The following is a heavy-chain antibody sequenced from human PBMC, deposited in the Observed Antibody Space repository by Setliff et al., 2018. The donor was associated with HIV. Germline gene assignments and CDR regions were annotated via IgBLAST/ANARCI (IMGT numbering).Heavy chain of an antibody. D-gene: IGHD5-12*01. CDR3: ARGDGYRANDAYYDTGMDV. J-gene: IGHJ6*02. CDR1: GAPISSYY. CDR2: IYNSGYS. V-gene: IGHV4-59*01. Sequence: NPSETLSLTCKVSGAPISSYYWNWIRQPPGKGLEWIGYIYNSGYSNSKPSLKSRVTISLDTSKNQFSLKLSSVTAADTAVYYCARGDGYRANDAYYDTGMDVGGQGITVTVSS.